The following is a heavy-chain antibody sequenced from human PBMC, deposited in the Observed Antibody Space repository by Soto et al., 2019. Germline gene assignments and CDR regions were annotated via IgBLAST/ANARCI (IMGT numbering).Heavy chain of an antibody. J-gene: IGHJ4*02. V-gene: IGHV2-5*01. Sequence: SGPTLVNPTQTLTLTCTFSGFSPSTSGVGVGWIRQPPGKAREWLALIYWNDDKKYSPSLKSRLGITKDTFRNQVVLTMTNVDPLDTATYYCARRRGYNWNNPAFDYWGQGALVTVSS. CDR1: GFSPSTSGVG. D-gene: IGHD1-20*01. CDR3: ARRRGYNWNNPAFDY. CDR2: IYWNDDK.